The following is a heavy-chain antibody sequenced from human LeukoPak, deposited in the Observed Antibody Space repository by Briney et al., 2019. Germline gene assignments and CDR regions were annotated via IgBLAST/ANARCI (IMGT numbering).Heavy chain of an antibody. J-gene: IGHJ4*02. V-gene: IGHV3-21*01. D-gene: IGHD3-10*01. CDR2: ISSSSSYI. CDR1: GFTFSSYS. CDR3: ARDRELLWFGELLL. Sequence: GGSLRLSCAASGFTFSSYSMNWVRQAPGKGLEWVSSISSSSSYIYYADSVKGRFTISRDNAKNSLYLQMNSLRAEDTAMYYCARDRELLWFGELLLWGQGTLVTVSS.